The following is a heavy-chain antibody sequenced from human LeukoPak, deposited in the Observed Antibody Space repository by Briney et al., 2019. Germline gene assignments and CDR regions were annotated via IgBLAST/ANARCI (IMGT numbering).Heavy chain of an antibody. D-gene: IGHD6-25*01. CDR2: ISGSGGST. Sequence: GGSLRLSCAASGFTFSSYAMSWVRQAPGKGLEWVSAISGSGGSTYYADSVKGRFTISKDSSKTILYLQMNSLRAEDAAVYFCAKGSAAGRPYYFDYWGQGTLVTVSS. J-gene: IGHJ4*02. CDR3: AKGSAAGRPYYFDY. V-gene: IGHV3-23*01. CDR1: GFTFSSYA.